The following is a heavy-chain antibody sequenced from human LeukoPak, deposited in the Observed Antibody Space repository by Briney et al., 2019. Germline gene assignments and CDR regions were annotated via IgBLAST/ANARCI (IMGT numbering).Heavy chain of an antibody. CDR3: ANEDGTSDI. CDR1: GFNFNNYG. V-gene: IGHV3-30*02. CDR2: IRYDGSDK. J-gene: IGHJ3*02. Sequence: PGWSLRLSCAALGFNFNNYGMHWIHHATDHGPQWVAFIRYDGSDKYYEDSVKGRFTVSRDNSKNTLYLQMNSLTGEDTAVYYCANEDGTSDIWGQGTMVSVSS.